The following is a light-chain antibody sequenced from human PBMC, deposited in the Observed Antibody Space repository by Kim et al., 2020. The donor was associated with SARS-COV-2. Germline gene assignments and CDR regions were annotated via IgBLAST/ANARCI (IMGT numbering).Light chain of an antibody. J-gene: IGKJ4*01. V-gene: IGKV3-11*01. CDR3: QQRSNWPLT. CDR1: QSVRSY. Sequence: WSPGERATLSCRASQSVRSYLAWFQQKPGQAPRLLIYDASNRATGIPARFSGRGAGTDFTLTISSLEPEDFAVYYCQQRSNWPLTFGGGTKVDIK. CDR2: DAS.